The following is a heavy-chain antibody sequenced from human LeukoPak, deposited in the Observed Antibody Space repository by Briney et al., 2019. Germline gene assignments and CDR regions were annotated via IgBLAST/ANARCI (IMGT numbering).Heavy chain of an antibody. CDR1: RYTFTGYY. CDR3: AREYYYTSGSYYNRIYY. Sequence: ASVKVSCKASRYTFTGYYMHWVRQAPGQGLEWMGWIDPNSGGTNYAQKFQGRVTMTRDTSISTAYMVLNRLRSDDTALYYCAREYYYTSGSYYNRIYYWGQGTLVTVSS. V-gene: IGHV1-2*02. D-gene: IGHD3-10*01. CDR2: IDPNSGGT. J-gene: IGHJ4*02.